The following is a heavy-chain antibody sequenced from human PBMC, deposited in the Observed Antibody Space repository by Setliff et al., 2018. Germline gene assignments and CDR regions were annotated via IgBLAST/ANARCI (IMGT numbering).Heavy chain of an antibody. Sequence: PSETLSLTCNVSGVSIANTASYWSWIRQPAGKTLEWIGQVYVGGNTYYNPSFESRAAISLDTSKRRFSLKLGSVSAADTAVYYCARGRDVFPVPPYMDVWAEGTTVTVSS. CDR2: VYVGGNT. CDR1: GVSIANTASY. CDR3: ARGRDVFPVPPYMDV. J-gene: IGHJ6*03. D-gene: IGHD3-10*02. V-gene: IGHV4-61*09.